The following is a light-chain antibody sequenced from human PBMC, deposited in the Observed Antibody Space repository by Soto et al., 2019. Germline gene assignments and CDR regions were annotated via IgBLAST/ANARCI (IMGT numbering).Light chain of an antibody. CDR3: QHYVNWPLT. CDR1: QNISNY. CDR2: DAS. J-gene: IGKJ4*01. V-gene: IGKV3-11*01. Sequence: IVLTQSPATLSLSPGKRATLSCRASQNISNYLIWYQQKPGQAPRLLIYDASNRATGIPARFSGSGSGTEFTLTISSLQSEDFAVYYCQHYVNWPLTFGGGTKVDIK.